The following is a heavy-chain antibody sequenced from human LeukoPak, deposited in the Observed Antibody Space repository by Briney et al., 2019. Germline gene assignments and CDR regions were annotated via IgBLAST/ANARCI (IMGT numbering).Heavy chain of an antibody. Sequence: GGSLRLSCAASGFTFSSYAMSWFRQAPGKGLEWFSAISGSGGSTYYADSVKGRFTISRDNSKNTLYLQMNSLRAEDTAVYYCAKGRYCSGGSCFLAMVHTNDYWGQGTLVTVSS. CDR2: ISGSGGST. J-gene: IGHJ4*02. V-gene: IGHV3-23*01. D-gene: IGHD2-15*01. CDR3: AKGRYCSGGSCFLAMVHTNDY. CDR1: GFTFSSYA.